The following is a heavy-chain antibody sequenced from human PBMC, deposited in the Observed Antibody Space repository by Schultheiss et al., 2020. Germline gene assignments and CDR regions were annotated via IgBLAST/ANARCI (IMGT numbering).Heavy chain of an antibody. Sequence: GGSLRLSCAASGFTVSSNYMSWVRQAPGKGLEWVSVIYSGGSTSYAQKFQGRVTMTRDTSTSTVYMELSSLRSEDTAVYYCARSGRAAAGGAGFDYWGQGTLVTVSS. CDR1: GFTVSSNY. CDR2: IYSGGST. D-gene: IGHD6-13*01. V-gene: IGHV3-53*05. J-gene: IGHJ4*02. CDR3: ARSGRAAAGGAGFDY.